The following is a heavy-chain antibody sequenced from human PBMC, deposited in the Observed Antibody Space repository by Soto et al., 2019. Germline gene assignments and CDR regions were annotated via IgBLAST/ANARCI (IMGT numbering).Heavy chain of an antibody. Sequence: QVQLVESGGGVVQPGRSLRLSCAASGFTFSSHSIQWVRQAPGKGLEWVAVISYDGSIKYYADSVKGRFTISRDNSKKTAYLQMNSLRAEDTAVFYCAREWRTSGYLDYWGQGTLVIVSS. CDR3: AREWRTSGYLDY. CDR2: ISYDGSIK. V-gene: IGHV3-30-3*01. D-gene: IGHD3-10*01. CDR1: GFTFSSHS. J-gene: IGHJ4*02.